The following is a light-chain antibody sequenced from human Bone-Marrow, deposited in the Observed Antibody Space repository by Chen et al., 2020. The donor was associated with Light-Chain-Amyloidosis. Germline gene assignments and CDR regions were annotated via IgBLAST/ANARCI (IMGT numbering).Light chain of an antibody. CDR3: QQNYEMPVT. V-gene: IGKV1-39*01. Sequence: DVQMTQSPSSLSVSIGDSVTISCRASRSVHRYFSWYHQKPGKAPKLLIYASSTLQSGVPSRFSGTGTGTDFTLTIHSVQPEDLGLYFCQQNYEMPVTFGAGTKV. CDR2: ASS. CDR1: RSVHRY. J-gene: IGKJ4*01.